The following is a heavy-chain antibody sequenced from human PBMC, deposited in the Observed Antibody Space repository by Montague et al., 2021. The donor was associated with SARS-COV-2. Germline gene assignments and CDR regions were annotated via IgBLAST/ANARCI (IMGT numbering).Heavy chain of an antibody. CDR2: TYYSGVA. V-gene: IGHV4-59*13. D-gene: IGHD3-16*02. CDR3: ARSVVGGTYRHTRWFDP. J-gene: IGHJ5*02. CDR1: GDSMRSSY. Sequence: SETRSLTCTVSGDSMRSSYWNWIRQPPGKGLEYIGYTYYSGVANYNPSLRSRVTISLDTSKNQFSLNLRSVTAADTAVYYCARSVVGGTYRHTRWFDPWGQGTLVTVFS.